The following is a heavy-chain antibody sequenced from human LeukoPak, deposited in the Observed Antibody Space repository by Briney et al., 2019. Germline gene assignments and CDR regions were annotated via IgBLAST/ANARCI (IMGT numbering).Heavy chain of an antibody. J-gene: IGHJ6*03. CDR2: ISGSGGHT. CDR1: GITFSSHA. V-gene: IGHV3-23*01. CDR3: AKGGAATMRDGYNYYYYYMEV. Sequence: PGGSLRLSCAASGITFSSHAMSWVRQAPGKGLELVSLISGSGGHTYYGDSVKGRFTISRDNSTNRLYLQMNSLRPEDTAVYYCAKGGAATMRDGYNYYYYYMEVWGRGTTVTVSS. D-gene: IGHD5-24*01.